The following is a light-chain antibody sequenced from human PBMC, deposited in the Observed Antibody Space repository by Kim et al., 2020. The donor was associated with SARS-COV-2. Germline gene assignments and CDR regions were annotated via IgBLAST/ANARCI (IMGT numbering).Light chain of an antibody. CDR2: KAS. V-gene: IGKV1-5*03. CDR1: QTMGSH. CDR3: QQYESSPWT. Sequence: GSVGDRVTITCGASQTMGSHLAWYQQKPGRAPKLLIYKASTLESGVPSRFSGSGSGTEFTLSISSLQPDDFAAFYCQQYESSPWTFGRGTKVDIK. J-gene: IGKJ1*01.